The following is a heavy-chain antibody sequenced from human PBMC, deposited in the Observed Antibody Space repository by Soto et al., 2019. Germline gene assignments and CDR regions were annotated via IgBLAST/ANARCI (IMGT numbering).Heavy chain of an antibody. D-gene: IGHD3-10*01. CDR3: ARLDPGASLSNYYYYMDV. CDR2: ISYSGST. CDR1: GGSISRYY. V-gene: IGHV4-59*08. J-gene: IGHJ6*03. Sequence: QVQLQESGPGLVKPSETLSLTCTVSGGSISRYYWSWIRQPPGKGLEWIGYISYSGSTNYNPSLNSRVSMSLDTSENQFSRKVGSVTAADTAVYYCARLDPGASLSNYYYYMDVWGKGTTVTVSS.